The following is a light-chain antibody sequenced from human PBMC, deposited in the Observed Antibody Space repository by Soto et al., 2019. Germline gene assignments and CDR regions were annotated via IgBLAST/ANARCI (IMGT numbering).Light chain of an antibody. V-gene: IGLV2-14*03. CDR3: SSYTTSTTVV. J-gene: IGLJ1*01. Sequence: QSALAQPASVFGSPGQSITFSCTGTSSDVGGYNFVSWYQQHPGKAPKLMISEVSSRPSGVSNRFSGSKAGNTASLTISGLQPEDEADYYCSSYTTSTTVVFGTGTKVTVL. CDR2: EVS. CDR1: SSDVGGYNF.